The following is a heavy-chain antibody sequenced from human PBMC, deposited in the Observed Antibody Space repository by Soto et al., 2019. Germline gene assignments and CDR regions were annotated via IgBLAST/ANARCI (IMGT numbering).Heavy chain of an antibody. CDR1: LYDFPTYC. Sequence: PGESLKIACPTSLYDFPTYCISWVRQVPVKGLDWMGRIDPSDDYTNYSPSFQGHVTISADKSNNTAYLQWGSLMASDTAMYFCARHRAVGRRCQNGMDVWGQGTTVTVSS. D-gene: IGHD3-10*01. CDR2: IDPSDDYT. V-gene: IGHV5-10-1*01. J-gene: IGHJ6*02. CDR3: ARHRAVGRRCQNGMDV.